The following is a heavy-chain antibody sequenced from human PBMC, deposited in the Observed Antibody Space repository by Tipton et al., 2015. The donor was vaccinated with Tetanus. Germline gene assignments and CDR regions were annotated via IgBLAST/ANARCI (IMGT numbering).Heavy chain of an antibody. J-gene: IGHJ4*02. CDR3: SRGLPREPFYLDY. V-gene: IGHV4-31*03. D-gene: IGHD1-26*01. CDR2: IYYTAHT. CDR1: GASINAGGYL. Sequence: TLSLTCTVSGASINAGGYLWTLVLQQPGKALEWIGEIYYTAHTTYHPSPDSRVTISVDTAKNQFSLRLTSVTPAAAGVYFCSRGLPREPFYLDYWGQGKPVTVSS.